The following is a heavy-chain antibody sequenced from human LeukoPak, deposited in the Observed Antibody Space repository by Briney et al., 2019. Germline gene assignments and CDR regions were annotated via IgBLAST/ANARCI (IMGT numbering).Heavy chain of an antibody. CDR1: GGSISSYY. CDR2: IYYSGST. D-gene: IGHD5-12*01. Sequence: SETLSLTCTVSGGSISSYYWSWIRQPPGKGLEWIGYIYYSGSTNYNPSLKSRVTISVDTSKNQFSLKLSSVTAADTAVYYCASLRYSGYDLRFDPWGQGTLVTVSS. J-gene: IGHJ5*02. V-gene: IGHV4-59*01. CDR3: ASLRYSGYDLRFDP.